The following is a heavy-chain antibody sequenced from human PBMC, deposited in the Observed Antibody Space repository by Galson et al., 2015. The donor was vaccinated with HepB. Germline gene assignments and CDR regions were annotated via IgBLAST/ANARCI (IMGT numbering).Heavy chain of an antibody. D-gene: IGHD5-18*01. V-gene: IGHV3-7*01. Sequence: SLRLSCAASGFTFSTYWMNWVRQAPEKGLEWVANIKHGGSEKYYVDSVKGRFTISRDNAKKSLYLQMNSLRPEDTAVYYCARVHTDELYYCYYIDVWGKGTTVTVSS. CDR2: IKHGGSEK. CDR1: GFTFSTYW. J-gene: IGHJ6*03. CDR3: ARVHTDELYYCYYIDV.